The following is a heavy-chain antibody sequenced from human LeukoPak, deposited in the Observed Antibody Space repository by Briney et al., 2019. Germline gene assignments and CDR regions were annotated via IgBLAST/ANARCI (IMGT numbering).Heavy chain of an antibody. CDR3: AKSLSSGWSYYFDY. D-gene: IGHD6-19*01. CDR1: GFTFSSYA. V-gene: IGHV3-23*01. Sequence: GESLKISCAASGFTFSSYAMSWVRQAPGKGLEWVSGIIDSGGSTYYADSVKGRFTISRDNSKNTLYLQMNNLRAEDTAIYYCAKSLSSGWSYYFDYWGQGILVTVSS. CDR2: IIDSGGST. J-gene: IGHJ4*02.